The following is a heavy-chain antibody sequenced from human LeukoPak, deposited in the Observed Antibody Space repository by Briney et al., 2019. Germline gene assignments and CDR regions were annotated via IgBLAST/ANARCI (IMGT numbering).Heavy chain of an antibody. CDR3: ARADRLDGAPYLIGP. CDR1: GYTFTDYY. CDR2: INPNSGVI. D-gene: IGHD2-21*01. V-gene: IGHV1-2*02. Sequence: ASVKVSCKTSGYTFTDYYMHWARQAPGQGLEWMGWINPNSGVISSAQKFRGRVTMTRDTSITTVYMEVRWLTSDDTAIYYCARADRLDGAPYLIGPWGQGTLVTVSS. J-gene: IGHJ5*02.